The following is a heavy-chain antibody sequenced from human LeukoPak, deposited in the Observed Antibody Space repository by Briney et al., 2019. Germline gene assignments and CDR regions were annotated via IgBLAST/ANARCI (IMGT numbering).Heavy chain of an antibody. D-gene: IGHD3-22*01. Sequence: SETLSLTCTVSGGSISTGGYYWSWLRQHPEKGLEWIGYIYYSGSTYYNPSLKSRVTISEDTSTNQFSLKLSSVTAADTAVYYCVRGRGDYYDSSGGYYFDFWGQGTLVTVSS. J-gene: IGHJ4*02. CDR3: VRGRGDYYDSSGGYYFDF. CDR2: IYYSGST. CDR1: GGSISTGGYY. V-gene: IGHV4-31*03.